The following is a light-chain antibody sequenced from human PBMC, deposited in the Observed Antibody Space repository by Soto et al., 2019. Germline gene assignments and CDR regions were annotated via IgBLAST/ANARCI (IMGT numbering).Light chain of an antibody. Sequence: EIVLTQSPGTLSLSPGESATLSCRASQSIGIYLTWYRQKRGQAPRLLIYGASNRATGIPARFSGSGSGTDFTLTITDLEPEDFAVYYCQHRTNWPGTWTFGQGTKVDIK. CDR2: GAS. J-gene: IGKJ1*01. CDR1: QSIGIY. V-gene: IGKV3-11*01. CDR3: QHRTNWPGTWT.